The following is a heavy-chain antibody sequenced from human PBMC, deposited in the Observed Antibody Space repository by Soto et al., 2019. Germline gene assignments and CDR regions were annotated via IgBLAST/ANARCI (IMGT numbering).Heavy chain of an antibody. J-gene: IGHJ4*02. CDR3: ARKNHYYDSSGYYYFDY. Sequence: SETLSLTCTVSGGSISSSSYYWGWIRQPPGKGLEWIGGIYYSGSTYYNPSLKSRVTISVDTSKNQFSLKLSSVTAADTAVYYCARKNHYYDSSGYYYFDYWGQGTLVTVSS. CDR1: GGSISSSSYY. D-gene: IGHD3-22*01. V-gene: IGHV4-39*01. CDR2: IYYSGST.